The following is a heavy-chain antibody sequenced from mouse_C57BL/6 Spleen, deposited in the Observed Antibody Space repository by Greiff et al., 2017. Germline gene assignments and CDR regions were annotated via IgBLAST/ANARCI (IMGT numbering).Heavy chain of an antibody. D-gene: IGHD2-5*01. V-gene: IGHV1-55*01. J-gene: IGHJ3*01. CDR2: IYPGSGST. Sequence: VQLQQSGAELVKPGASVKMSCKASGYTFTSYWITWVKQRPGQGLEWIGDIYPGSGSTNYNEKFKSKATVTVDTSSSTAYMQLSSLTSEDSAVYNWGRDYSNPFACWGQGTLVTVSA. CDR3: GRDYSNPFAC. CDR1: GYTFTSYW.